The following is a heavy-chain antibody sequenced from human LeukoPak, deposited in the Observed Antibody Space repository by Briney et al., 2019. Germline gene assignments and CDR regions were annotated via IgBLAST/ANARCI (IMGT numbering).Heavy chain of an antibody. CDR3: AHSGPMTTVTIGMFDY. D-gene: IGHD4-17*01. J-gene: IGHJ4*02. Sequence: SGPTLVDPPQTLTLTCTFSGFSLSTSGVGAGWIRQPPGKALEWLALIYWDDDKRYSPSLKSRLTITKDTSKNQVVLTMTNMDPVDTATYYCAHSGPMTTVTIGMFDYWGQGTLVTVSS. V-gene: IGHV2-5*02. CDR1: GFSLSTSGVG. CDR2: IYWDDDK.